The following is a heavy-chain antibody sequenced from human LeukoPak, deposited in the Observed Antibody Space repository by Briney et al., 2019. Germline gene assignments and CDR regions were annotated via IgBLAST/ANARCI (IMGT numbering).Heavy chain of an antibody. V-gene: IGHV1-58*01. CDR1: GFTFTSSA. Sequence: SVKVSCKASGFTFTSSAVQWVRQARGQGLEWIGWIVVGSGNTNYAQKFQERVTINRDMSTSTAYTELSSLGSEDTAVYYCATDDVTTGTKTALGYWGRGTLVTVSS. D-gene: IGHD1-1*01. CDR2: IVVGSGNT. CDR3: ATDDVTTGTKTALGY. J-gene: IGHJ4*02.